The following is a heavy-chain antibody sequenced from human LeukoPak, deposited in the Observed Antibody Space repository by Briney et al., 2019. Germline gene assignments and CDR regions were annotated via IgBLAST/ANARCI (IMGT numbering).Heavy chain of an antibody. V-gene: IGHV3-23*01. CDR3: AKDNYDFWSGVLNAFDI. CDR1: GFTFSSYA. D-gene: IGHD3-3*01. Sequence: GGSLRLSCAASGFTFSSYAMSWVRQAPGRGLEWVSAISGSGGSTYYAGSVKGRFTISRDNSKNTLYLQMNSLRAEDTAVYYCAKDNYDFWSGVLNAFDIWGQGTMVTVSS. J-gene: IGHJ3*02. CDR2: ISGSGGST.